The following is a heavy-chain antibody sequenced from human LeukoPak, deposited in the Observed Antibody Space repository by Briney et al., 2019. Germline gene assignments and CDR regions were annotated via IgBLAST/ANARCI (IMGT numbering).Heavy chain of an antibody. J-gene: IGHJ2*01. D-gene: IGHD6-25*01. CDR3: ARGPPWYFDL. CDR1: GFGFSNFW. Sequence: GGSLRLSCAASGFGFSNFWMSWVRQAPGKGPEWVANIKEDGSLKNYVDSVEGRFTVSRDNAKNTLYLQMNSLTAEDTAVYYCARGPPWYFDLWGRGTLVTVSS. CDR2: IKEDGSLK. V-gene: IGHV3-7*01.